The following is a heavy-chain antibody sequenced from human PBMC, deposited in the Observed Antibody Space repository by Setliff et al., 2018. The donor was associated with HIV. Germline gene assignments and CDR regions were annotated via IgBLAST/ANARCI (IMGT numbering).Heavy chain of an antibody. D-gene: IGHD3-16*01. Sequence: GESLKISCQGSGYSFSTYWIGWVRQMPGKGLEWMGIMYPGTSTTKYSPSFQGQVTISADRSIDTGYMTLSSLTSDDTAMYFCAWGTQRPIDSWGQGTLVTVSS. J-gene: IGHJ4*02. CDR2: MYPGTSTT. CDR1: GYSFSTYW. CDR3: AWGTQRPIDS. V-gene: IGHV5-51*01.